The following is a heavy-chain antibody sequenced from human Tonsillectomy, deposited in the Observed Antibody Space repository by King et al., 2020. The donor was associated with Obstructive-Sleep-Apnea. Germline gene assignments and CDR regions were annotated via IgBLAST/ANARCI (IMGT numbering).Heavy chain of an antibody. D-gene: IGHD2-15*01. CDR1: GFTFSSYG. J-gene: IGHJ4*02. CDR3: GRDIYSSCLDY. CDR2: IWYDGRSK. V-gene: IGHV3-33*01. Sequence: QLVQSGGGVVQPGRSLRLSCAASGFTFSSYGIHWVRQAPGKGLEWVAVIWYDGRSKYYADSVKDRFTISRDNSKNTVYLQMDSLRAEDTAVYYCGRDIYSSCLDYWGQGTLVTVSS.